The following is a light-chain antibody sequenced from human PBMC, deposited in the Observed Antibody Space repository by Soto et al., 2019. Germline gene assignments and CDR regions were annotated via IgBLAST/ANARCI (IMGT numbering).Light chain of an antibody. Sequence: EIVLTQSPGTLSLSPGDRATLSCRASQSVSRSYLGWYQQKPGQAPRLLIYDTSTRATGIPARFSGSGSGTDFTLTISRLEPEDFAVYYCQQYGSSPRVTFGQGTRLEI. CDR1: QSVSRSY. CDR2: DTS. CDR3: QQYGSSPRVT. V-gene: IGKV3-20*01. J-gene: IGKJ5*01.